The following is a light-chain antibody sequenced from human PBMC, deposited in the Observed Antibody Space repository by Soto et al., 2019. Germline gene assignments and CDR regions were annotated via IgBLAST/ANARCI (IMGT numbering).Light chain of an antibody. CDR2: AAS. Sequence: EIQMTQSPSSVSVSLGDRVTISCRASQGISSWLAWYQHKPRKAPTRLIYAASTLKSAGPSRFRGSGSGTDFALTIAGLQAEDFANYYCQQANSFPLTFGEGTKVEIK. CDR1: QGISSW. CDR3: QQANSFPLT. V-gene: IGKV1-12*01. J-gene: IGKJ4*01.